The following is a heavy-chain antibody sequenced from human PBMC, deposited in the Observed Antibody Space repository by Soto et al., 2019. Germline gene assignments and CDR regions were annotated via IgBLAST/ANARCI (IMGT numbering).Heavy chain of an antibody. J-gene: IGHJ3*02. D-gene: IGHD6-6*01. CDR2: IYWDDDK. V-gene: IGHV2-5*02. Sequence: SGPTLVKPTQTLTLTCTFSGFSLSTSGVGVGWIRQPPGKALEWLALIYWDDDKRYSPSLKSRLTITKDTSKNQVVLTMTNMDPVDTATYYCAHKRSIAARRDAFDIWGQGTMVTVSS. CDR3: AHKRSIAARRDAFDI. CDR1: GFSLSTSGVG.